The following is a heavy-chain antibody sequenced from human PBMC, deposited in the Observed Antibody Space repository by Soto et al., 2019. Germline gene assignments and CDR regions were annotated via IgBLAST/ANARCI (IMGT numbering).Heavy chain of an antibody. CDR1: GFTFDDYA. D-gene: IGHD2-2*01. CDR2: ISWNCGSV. J-gene: IGHJ4*02. CDR3: ANTLADCSNTSGYGGEFDY. V-gene: IGHV3-9*01. Sequence: EVQLVESGGGLVQPGRSLRLSCAACGFTFDDYAMHWVRQAPGKGLEWVSGISWNCGSVGYADSVKGRCTISSNKAKNSRYPQMYSLRAEDTSVYYAANTLADCSNTSGYGGEFDYWGQGSLVTVSS.